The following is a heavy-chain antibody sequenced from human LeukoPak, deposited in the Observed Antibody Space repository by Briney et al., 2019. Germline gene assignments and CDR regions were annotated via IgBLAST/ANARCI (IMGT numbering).Heavy chain of an antibody. Sequence: SETLSLTCTVSGGSISSSSYYWGWIRQPPGKGLEWIGSIYYSGSTYYNPSLKSRVTISVDTSKNQFSLKLSSVTAADTAVYYCAREREGAYYYDSSGYVDYWGQGTLVTVSS. CDR1: GGSISSSSYY. D-gene: IGHD3-22*01. CDR3: AREREGAYYYDSSGYVDY. J-gene: IGHJ4*02. CDR2: IYYSGST. V-gene: IGHV4-39*02.